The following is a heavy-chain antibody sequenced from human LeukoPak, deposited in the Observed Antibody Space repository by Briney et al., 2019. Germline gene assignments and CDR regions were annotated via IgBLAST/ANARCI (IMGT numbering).Heavy chain of an antibody. J-gene: IGHJ3*02. CDR3: SRFYSSGWASGAFDI. D-gene: IGHD3-22*01. CDR2: IRNKPNGETT. V-gene: IGHV3-49*04. Sequence: PGGSLRLSCTASGFTFSDYAMSWVRQAPGTGLEWICFIRNKPNGETTEYAASVKGRFTISRDDSKSIAHLQMNSLKSEDTAVYYCSRFYSSGWASGAFDIWGQGTMVTVSS. CDR1: GFTFSDYA.